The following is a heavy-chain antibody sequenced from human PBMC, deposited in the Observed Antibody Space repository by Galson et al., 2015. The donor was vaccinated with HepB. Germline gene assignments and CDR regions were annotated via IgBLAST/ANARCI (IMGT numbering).Heavy chain of an antibody. V-gene: IGHV3-30*18. CDR3: AKDSSGYSSGWCNY. CDR1: GFTFSSYG. J-gene: IGHJ4*02. Sequence: SLRLSCAASGFTFSSYGMHWVRQAPGKGLEWVAVISYDGSNKYYADSVKGRFTISRDNSKNTLYLQMNSLRAEDTAVYYCAKDSSGYSSGWCNYWGQGTLVTVSS. CDR2: ISYDGSNK. D-gene: IGHD6-19*01.